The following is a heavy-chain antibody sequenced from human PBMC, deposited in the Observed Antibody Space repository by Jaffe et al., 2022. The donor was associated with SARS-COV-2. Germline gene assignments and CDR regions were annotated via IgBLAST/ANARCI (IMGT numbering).Heavy chain of an antibody. Sequence: EVQLVESGGGLVKPGGSLRLSCAASGFIFSSYSMNWVRQAPGKGLEWVSSMTSSSTYIYYADSVKGRFTISRDNAKNSLYLQMNSLRADDTAVYYCARDRVAAGSPGSVFDYWGQGTLVTVSS. CDR1: GFIFSSYS. J-gene: IGHJ4*02. V-gene: IGHV3-21*01. CDR2: MTSSSTYI. D-gene: IGHD6-13*01. CDR3: ARDRVAAGSPGSVFDY.